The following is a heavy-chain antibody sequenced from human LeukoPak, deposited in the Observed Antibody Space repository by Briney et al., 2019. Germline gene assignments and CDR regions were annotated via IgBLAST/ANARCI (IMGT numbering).Heavy chain of an antibody. CDR1: GFTVSSNY. J-gene: IGHJ4*02. V-gene: IGHV3-53*01. Sequence: PGGSLRLSCAASGFTVSSNYMSWVRQAPGEGLEWVSVIYSGGSTYYADSVKGRFTISRDNSKNTLYLQMNSLRAEDTAVYYCARGNDFWSGYYTSGYFDYWGQGTLVTVSS. CDR2: IYSGGST. CDR3: ARGNDFWSGYYTSGYFDY. D-gene: IGHD3-3*01.